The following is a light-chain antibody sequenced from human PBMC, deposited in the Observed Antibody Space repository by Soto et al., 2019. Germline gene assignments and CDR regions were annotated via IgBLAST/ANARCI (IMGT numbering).Light chain of an antibody. Sequence: DIQMTQSPSSVSASVGDSVSFACQSSQTVKNNVNWYQHKRGKAPKLLISGSSNLKNGVPPRFSGSGTGTEFTSTINSRQPEDAATYYCQQTYRHPRTFGQGTSV. J-gene: IGKJ1*01. CDR1: QTVKNN. CDR3: QQTYRHPRT. CDR2: GSS. V-gene: IGKV1-39*01.